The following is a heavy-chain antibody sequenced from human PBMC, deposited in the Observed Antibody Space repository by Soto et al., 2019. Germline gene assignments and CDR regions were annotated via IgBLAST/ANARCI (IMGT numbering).Heavy chain of an antibody. CDR2: INHSGST. D-gene: IGHD3-16*01. J-gene: IGHJ3*02. Sequence: QVQLQQWGAGLLKPSETLSLTCAVYGGSFSGYYWSWIRQPPGKGLEWSGEINHSGSTNYNPSLKSRVTIPVDTSKNQFSRKLSSVTAADTAVYYCARGRWGTSAFDIWGQGTMVTVSS. V-gene: IGHV4-34*01. CDR1: GGSFSGYY. CDR3: ARGRWGTSAFDI.